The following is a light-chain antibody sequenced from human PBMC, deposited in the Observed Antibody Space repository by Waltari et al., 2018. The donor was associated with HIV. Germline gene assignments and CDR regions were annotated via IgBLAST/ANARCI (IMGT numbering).Light chain of an antibody. J-gene: IGLJ1*01. CDR2: STS. V-gene: IGLV7-43*01. CDR1: TGAVTSGYY. Sequence: QTVVTQEPSLTVSPGGTVTPTCASSTGAVTSGYYPNWFQQKPGQAPRALIYSTSNSHSWTPARFSGSLLGGKAALTLSGVQPEDEAEYYCLLTYGGAQRYVFGTGTKVIVL. CDR3: LLTYGGAQRYV.